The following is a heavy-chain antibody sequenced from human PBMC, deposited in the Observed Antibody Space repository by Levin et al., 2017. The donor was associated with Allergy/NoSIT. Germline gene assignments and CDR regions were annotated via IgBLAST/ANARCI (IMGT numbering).Heavy chain of an antibody. J-gene: IGHJ6*03. D-gene: IGHD4-23*01. CDR3: ARSRRGTAVVAGTPLYSYYYMDV. Sequence: PSETLSLTCIVSGGSINNYYWSWIRQSPGKGLEYVGYIYYRGNTNYNPSLESRTTISADTSKNQFSLKLTSVTAADTAAYYCARSRRGTAVVAGTPLYSYYYMDVWGKGTTVTVAS. V-gene: IGHV4-59*01. CDR1: GGSINNYY. CDR2: IYYRGNT.